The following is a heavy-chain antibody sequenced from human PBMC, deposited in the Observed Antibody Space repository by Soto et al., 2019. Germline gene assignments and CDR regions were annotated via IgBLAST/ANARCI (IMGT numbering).Heavy chain of an antibody. Sequence: SETLSLTCTVSGGSISSGGYYWSWIRQHPGKGLEWIGYIYYSGSTYYNPSLKSRVTISVDTSKNQFSLKLSSVTAADTAVYYCAREGATGTTFGYWGQGTLVTVSS. D-gene: IGHD1-1*01. CDR1: GGSISSGGYY. V-gene: IGHV4-31*03. CDR3: AREGATGTTFGY. J-gene: IGHJ4*02. CDR2: IYYSGST.